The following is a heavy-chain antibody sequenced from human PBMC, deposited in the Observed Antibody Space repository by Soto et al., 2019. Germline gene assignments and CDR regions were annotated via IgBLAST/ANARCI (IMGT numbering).Heavy chain of an antibody. CDR2: ISGSGGST. Sequence: GGSLRLSCAASGFTFSSYAMSWVRQAPGKGLEWVLAISGSGGSTYYADSVKGRFTISRDNSKNTLYLQMNSLRAEDTAVYYCSKEAPLYDSSGYYLGPYDYWGQGTLVTVSS. V-gene: IGHV3-23*01. D-gene: IGHD3-22*01. CDR1: GFTFSSYA. J-gene: IGHJ4*02. CDR3: SKEAPLYDSSGYYLGPYDY.